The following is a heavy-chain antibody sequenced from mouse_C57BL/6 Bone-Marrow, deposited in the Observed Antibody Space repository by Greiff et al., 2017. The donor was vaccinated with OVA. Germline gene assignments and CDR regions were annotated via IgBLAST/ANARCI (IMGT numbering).Heavy chain of an antibody. CDR1: GFNIKDDY. Sequence: EVKLMESGAELVRPGASVKLSCTASGFNIKDDYMHWVKQRPEQGLEWIGWIDPENGDTEYASKFQGKATITADTSSNTAYLQLSSLTSEDTAVYYCTTSPYDGYYVWFAYWGQGTLVTVSA. CDR2: IDPENGDT. D-gene: IGHD2-3*01. CDR3: TTSPYDGYYVWFAY. V-gene: IGHV14-4*01. J-gene: IGHJ3*01.